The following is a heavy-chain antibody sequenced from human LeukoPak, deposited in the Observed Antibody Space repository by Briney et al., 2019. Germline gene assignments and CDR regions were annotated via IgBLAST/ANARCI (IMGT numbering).Heavy chain of an antibody. J-gene: IGHJ4*02. CDR3: ARSDYGDGPFDY. D-gene: IGHD4-17*01. CDR2: IIPIFGTA. V-gene: IGHV1-69*13. CDR1: GGTFSSYA. Sequence: SVTVSCKASGGTFSSYAISWVRQAPGQGLEWMGGIIPIFGTANYAQKFQGRVTITADESTSTAYMELSSLRSEDTAVYYCARSDYGDGPFDYWGQGTLVTVSS.